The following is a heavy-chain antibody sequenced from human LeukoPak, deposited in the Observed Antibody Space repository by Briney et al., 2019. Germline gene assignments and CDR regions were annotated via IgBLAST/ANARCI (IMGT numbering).Heavy chain of an antibody. CDR1: GFTFSSYA. CDR3: ARFAAGGSYYYYMDV. V-gene: IGHV3-23*01. Sequence: GGSLRLSCAASGFTFSSYAMSWVRQAPGKGLEWVSAITDSGGSTYYADSVKGRFTISRDNSKNTLYLQMSSLRAEDTAVYYCARFAAGGSYYYYMDVWGKGTTVTVSS. D-gene: IGHD3-10*01. J-gene: IGHJ6*03. CDR2: ITDSGGST.